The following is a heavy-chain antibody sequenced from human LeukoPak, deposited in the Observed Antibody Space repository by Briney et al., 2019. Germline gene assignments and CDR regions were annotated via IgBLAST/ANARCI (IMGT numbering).Heavy chain of an antibody. Sequence: SETLSLTCTVSGGSISSYYWSWIRQPPGKGLEWIGYIYYSGSTNYNPSLKSRVTISVDTSKNQFSLKLSSVTAADTAGYYCARGEDIVDTSYTLDYWGQGTLVTVSS. CDR3: ARGEDIVDTSYTLDY. J-gene: IGHJ4*02. CDR1: GGSISSYY. CDR2: IYYSGST. D-gene: IGHD5-12*01. V-gene: IGHV4-59*01.